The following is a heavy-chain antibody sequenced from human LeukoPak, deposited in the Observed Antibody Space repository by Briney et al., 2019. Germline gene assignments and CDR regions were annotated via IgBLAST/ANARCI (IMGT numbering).Heavy chain of an antibody. V-gene: IGHV3-30*02. CDR1: GFSLSSCG. CDR3: AKDPLQYGSGSYYFDY. J-gene: IGHJ4*02. Sequence: GGSLRLSCAASGFSLSSCGMHWVRQAQGKGLEWVAFMSFDGNNKYYADSVKGRFTISRDSSKNTLYLQMNSLRAEDTAVYYCAKDPLQYGSGSYYFDYWGQGTLVTVSS. CDR2: MSFDGNNK. D-gene: IGHD3-10*01.